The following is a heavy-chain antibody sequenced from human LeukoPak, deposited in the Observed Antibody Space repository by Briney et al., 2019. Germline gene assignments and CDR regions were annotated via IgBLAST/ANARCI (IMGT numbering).Heavy chain of an antibody. J-gene: IGHJ3*02. V-gene: IGHV4-59*12. CDR2: IYYSGST. CDR1: GVSISSYY. D-gene: IGHD1-26*01. CDR3: ARDKWWSGSYGSEAFDI. Sequence: SETLSLTCTVSGVSISSYYWSWIRQPPGKGLEWIGYIYYSGSTNYNPSLKSRVTISVDTSKNHFSLKLTSVTAADTAVYYCARDKWWSGSYGSEAFDIWGQGTMVTVSS.